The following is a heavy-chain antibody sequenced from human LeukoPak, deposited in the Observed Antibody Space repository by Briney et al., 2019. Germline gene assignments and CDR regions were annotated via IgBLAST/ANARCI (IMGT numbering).Heavy chain of an antibody. Sequence: PGGSLRLSCAASGFTFSSYAMSWVRQAPGKGLEWVSGISGRGDSTYYADSVKGRFTISRDNSKKTLDLQMNSLSAEDAAIYYCAKETSAYYYGELASWGQGTLVTVSS. V-gene: IGHV3-23*01. D-gene: IGHD3-22*01. CDR2: ISGRGDST. CDR1: GFTFSSYA. J-gene: IGHJ4*02. CDR3: AKETSAYYYGELAS.